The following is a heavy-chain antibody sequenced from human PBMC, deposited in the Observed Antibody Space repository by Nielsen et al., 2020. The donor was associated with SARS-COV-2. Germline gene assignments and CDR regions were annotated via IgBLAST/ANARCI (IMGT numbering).Heavy chain of an antibody. CDR1: GFTFTDFW. Sequence: GGSLRLSCAASGFTFTDFWFSWVRQAPGKGLEWVSGLSASGTRTYYADSVKGRFTISRDNSKNTLYLQINSLRADDTAVYYCVRVRDDGYYYDTGPYDYWGQGTLVTVSS. V-gene: IGHV3-23*01. CDR2: LSASGTRT. J-gene: IGHJ4*02. CDR3: VRVRDDGYYYDTGPYDY. D-gene: IGHD3-22*01.